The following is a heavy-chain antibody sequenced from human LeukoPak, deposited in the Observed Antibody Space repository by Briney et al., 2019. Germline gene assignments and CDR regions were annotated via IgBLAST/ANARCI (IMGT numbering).Heavy chain of an antibody. Sequence: PGGSLRPSCAASGFTVSSSYMSWVRQAPGKGLEWISFISGGGNTFYADSVKGRFTISRDNSKNTLYLQMNSLRAEDTAVYFCARGNWNDRDFDYWGQGTLVTVSS. J-gene: IGHJ4*02. D-gene: IGHD1-20*01. CDR1: GFTVSSSY. CDR2: ISGGGNT. CDR3: ARGNWNDRDFDY. V-gene: IGHV3-53*01.